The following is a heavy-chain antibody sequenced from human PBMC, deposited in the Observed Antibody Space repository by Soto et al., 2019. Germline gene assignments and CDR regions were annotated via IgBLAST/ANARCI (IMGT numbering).Heavy chain of an antibody. CDR1: GYVFTGYG. Sequence: ASVKVSCKXSGYVFTGYGINWVRQVPGQGLEWMGWISPYNGNKNCAQKFQGRVTMTTDTSTSTAYLEVKSLRSDDTAVYYCVRDLDGSGSYYTDYWGQGSLVTVSS. CDR2: ISPYNGNK. J-gene: IGHJ4*02. CDR3: VRDLDGSGSYYTDY. D-gene: IGHD3-10*01. V-gene: IGHV1-18*01.